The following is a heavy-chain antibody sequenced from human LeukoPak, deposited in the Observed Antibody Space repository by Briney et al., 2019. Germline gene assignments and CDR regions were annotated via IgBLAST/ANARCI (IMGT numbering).Heavy chain of an antibody. J-gene: IGHJ5*02. D-gene: IGHD6-6*01. V-gene: IGHV4-34*01. CDR3: ARGQRVSRGWFDP. Sequence: SETLSLTCAVYGGSFSGYYWSWIRQPPGKGLEWVGEINHSGSTNYNPSLKSRVTISVDTSKNQFSLKLSSVTAADTAVYYCARGQRVSRGWFDPWGQGTLVTVSS. CDR2: INHSGST. CDR1: GGSFSGYY.